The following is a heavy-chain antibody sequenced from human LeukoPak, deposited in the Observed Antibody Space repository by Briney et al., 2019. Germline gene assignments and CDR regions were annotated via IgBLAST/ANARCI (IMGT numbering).Heavy chain of an antibody. J-gene: IGHJ6*03. CDR2: MSPNSGDT. CDR3: ARKGVSYSSSWSGYYYYYMDV. CDR1: GYTFTSYD. V-gene: IGHV1-8*01. Sequence: GASVKVSCKASGYTFTSYDINWVRQATGQGLEWMGWMSPNSGDTGYAQNFQGRVTMTRNTSMSTAYMELSSLRSEDTAVYYCARKGVSYSSSWSGYYYYYMDVWGKGTTVTVSS. D-gene: IGHD6-13*01.